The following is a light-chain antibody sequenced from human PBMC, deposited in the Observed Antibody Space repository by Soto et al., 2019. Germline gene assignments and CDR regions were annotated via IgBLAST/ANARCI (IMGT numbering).Light chain of an antibody. Sequence: QSVLTQPPSVSGAPGQRVTISCTGSSSNIGAGYDVHWYQQLPGTAPKLLIYGNSNRPSGVPDRFSGSKSGTSASLAITGLQGEDEDDYYCQSYDSSLSGYVFGTGTKLTVL. V-gene: IGLV1-40*01. CDR2: GNS. CDR1: SSNIGAGYD. J-gene: IGLJ1*01. CDR3: QSYDSSLSGYV.